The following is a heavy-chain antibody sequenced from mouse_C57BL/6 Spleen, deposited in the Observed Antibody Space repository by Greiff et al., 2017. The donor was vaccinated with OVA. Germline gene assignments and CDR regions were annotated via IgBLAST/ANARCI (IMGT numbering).Heavy chain of an antibody. J-gene: IGHJ4*01. CDR1: GYTFTDYY. CDR2: IYPGSGNT. Sequence: QVQLQQSGAELVRPGASVKLSCKASGYTFTDYYINWVKQRPGQGLEWIARIYPGSGNTYYNEKFKGKATLTAEKSSSTAYMQLSSLTSEDSAVYFCARSTMITTYAMDYWGQGTSVTVSS. CDR3: ARSTMITTYAMDY. D-gene: IGHD2-4*01. V-gene: IGHV1-76*01.